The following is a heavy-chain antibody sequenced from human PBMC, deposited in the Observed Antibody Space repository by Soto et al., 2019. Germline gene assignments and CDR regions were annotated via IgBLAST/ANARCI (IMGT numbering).Heavy chain of an antibody. V-gene: IGHV4-61*01. CDR2: IYYSGST. CDR1: GGSVSSGSYY. D-gene: IGHD2-15*01. Sequence: PSETLSLTCTVSGGSVSSGSYYWSWIRKPPGKGLEWIGYIYYSGSTNYNPSLNSRVTISVDTSKNQFSLKLSSVTAADTAVYYCARDQRVGYCSGGSCSYGMDVWGKGTTVTVPS. J-gene: IGHJ6*04. CDR3: ARDQRVGYCSGGSCSYGMDV.